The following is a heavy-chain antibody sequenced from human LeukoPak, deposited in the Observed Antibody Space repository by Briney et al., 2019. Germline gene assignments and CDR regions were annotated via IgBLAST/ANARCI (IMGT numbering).Heavy chain of an antibody. V-gene: IGHV3-30*02. CDR1: GFTFSNYG. J-gene: IGHJ4*02. D-gene: IGHD3-9*01. CDR2: IRFDGSNK. Sequence: GGSLRLSCAASGFTFSNYGVHWVRQAPGKGLEWVSFIRFDGSNKYYADSVKGRFTISRDSSKNTLYLQMNSLRAEDTAVYYCARGAYYNILTGYRGRFLGFDYWGQGTLVTVSS. CDR3: ARGAYYNILTGYRGRFLGFDY.